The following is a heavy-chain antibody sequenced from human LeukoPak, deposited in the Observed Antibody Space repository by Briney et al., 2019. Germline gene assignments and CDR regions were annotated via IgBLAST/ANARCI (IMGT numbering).Heavy chain of an antibody. V-gene: IGHV4-34*01. J-gene: IGHJ5*02. CDR2: INHSGST. CDR3: ARGDFWSGYYRGGWFDP. D-gene: IGHD3-3*01. CDR1: GGSFSGYY. Sequence: SETLSLTCAVYGGSFSGYYWSWIRQPPGKGLEWIGEINHSGSTNYNPSLKSRVTISVDTSKNQFSLKLSSVTAADTAVYYCARGDFWSGYYRGGWFDPWGQGTLVTVSS.